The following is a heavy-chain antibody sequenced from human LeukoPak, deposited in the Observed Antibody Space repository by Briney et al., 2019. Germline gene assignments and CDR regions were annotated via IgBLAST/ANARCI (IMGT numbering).Heavy chain of an antibody. D-gene: IGHD3-22*01. Sequence: SVKVSCKASGGTFSSYAISWVRQAPGQGLEWMGGIIPIFGTANYAQKFQGRVTITADESTSTAYMELSSLRSEDTAVYHCARGYYDSSGPELVQYYYYYGMDVWGQGTTVTVSS. CDR1: GGTFSSYA. CDR3: ARGYYDSSGPELVQYYYYYGMDV. V-gene: IGHV1-69*13. J-gene: IGHJ6*02. CDR2: IIPIFGTA.